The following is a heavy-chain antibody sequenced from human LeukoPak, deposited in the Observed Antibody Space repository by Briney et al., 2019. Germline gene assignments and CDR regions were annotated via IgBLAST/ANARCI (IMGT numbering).Heavy chain of an antibody. J-gene: IGHJ4*02. V-gene: IGHV1-18*01. CDR3: ARAGSPGIAGAMDY. D-gene: IGHD6-13*01. CDR2: ITPYTGHT. Sequence: ASVKVSCKASGYKFQNLGINWVRQAPGQGLEGMGWITPYTGHTNYAQKFSGRVTMTTDTSTGTAYMELRGLTSDDTAVYFCARAGSPGIAGAMDYWGQGTLVTVSS. CDR1: GYKFQNLG.